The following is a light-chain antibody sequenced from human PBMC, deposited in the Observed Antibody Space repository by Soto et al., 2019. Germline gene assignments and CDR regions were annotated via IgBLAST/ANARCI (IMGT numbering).Light chain of an antibody. CDR3: QQYYSTPQT. V-gene: IGKV3-15*01. CDR2: GAS. J-gene: IGKJ1*01. Sequence: ETVMTQSPATLSVSPGEGATLSCRCRESVSSNLAWYQQNPGQAPRLLIYGASTRAIDIPARFSGSESGTSFTLTISSLQAEDVAIYYCQQYYSTPQTFGQGTKVDIK. CDR1: ESVSSN.